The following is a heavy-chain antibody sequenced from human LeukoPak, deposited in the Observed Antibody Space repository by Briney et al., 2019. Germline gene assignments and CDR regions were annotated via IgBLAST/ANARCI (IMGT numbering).Heavy chain of an antibody. J-gene: IGHJ3*02. CDR3: ARGDYDYGDYGAFDI. CDR1: GFTFSTYG. V-gene: IGHV3-30*03. Sequence: GGSLRLSCAASGFTFSTYGMHWVRQAPGKGLEWVAVISYDGSNKYYADSVKGRFTISRDNSKNTLYLQMNSLRAEDTAVYYCARGDYDYGDYGAFDIWGQGTMVTVSS. D-gene: IGHD4-17*01. CDR2: ISYDGSNK.